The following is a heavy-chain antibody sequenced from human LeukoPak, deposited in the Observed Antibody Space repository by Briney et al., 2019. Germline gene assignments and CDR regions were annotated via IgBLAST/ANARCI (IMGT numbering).Heavy chain of an antibody. Sequence: GESPKISCRVSGYSFTSYWIAWVRQMPGKGLEWMGIIYPGDSDTRYSPSFQGQVSISADKSISTAYLQWSSLKASDTAMYYCAGLTGDGKDNWFDPWGQGTLVTVSS. V-gene: IGHV5-51*01. J-gene: IGHJ5*02. D-gene: IGHD7-27*01. CDR3: AGLTGDGKDNWFDP. CDR2: IYPGDSDT. CDR1: GYSFTSYW.